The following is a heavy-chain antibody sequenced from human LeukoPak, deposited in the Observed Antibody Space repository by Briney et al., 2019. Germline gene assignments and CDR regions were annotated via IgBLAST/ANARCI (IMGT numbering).Heavy chain of an antibody. D-gene: IGHD6-19*01. CDR3: ARAPLNGYSSGWYSFDY. J-gene: IGHJ4*02. CDR1: GYTFTAYY. V-gene: IGHV1-2*02. CDR2: INPNSGGT. Sequence: ASVKVSCKASGYTFTAYYMHWVRQAPGQGLEWMGWINPNSGGTNYAQKFQDRVTMTRDASISTAYMELNRLRSDDTAVYYCARAPLNGYSSGWYSFDYWGQGTLVTVSS.